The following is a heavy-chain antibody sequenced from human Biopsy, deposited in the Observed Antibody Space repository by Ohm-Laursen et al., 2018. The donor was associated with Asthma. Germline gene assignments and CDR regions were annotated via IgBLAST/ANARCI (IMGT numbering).Heavy chain of an antibody. Sequence: DTLSLTCAVYGGSFSAYYWSWIRQPPGKGLEWIAEINHSGSTNYNPSLKSRVTMSVDTSKNQLFLNLSSVTAADTAVYYCTRAASTTVFWSGYSHNWFDPWGQGTLVTVSS. CDR1: GGSFSAYY. D-gene: IGHD3-3*01. CDR3: TRAASTTVFWSGYSHNWFDP. CDR2: INHSGST. V-gene: IGHV4-34*01. J-gene: IGHJ5*02.